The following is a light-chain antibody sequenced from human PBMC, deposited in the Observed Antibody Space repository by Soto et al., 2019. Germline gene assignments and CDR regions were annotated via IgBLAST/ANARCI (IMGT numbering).Light chain of an antibody. CDR1: QGIRGN. CDR3: QQLNDYPLT. CDR2: AAS. V-gene: IGKV1-9*01. J-gene: IGKJ4*01. Sequence: DIQLTQSPSFLSASVGERITITCRASQGIRGNLAWYQQKPGKAPKVLISAASSLQGGVPSRFSGSGSGTEFTLTISCLQPEDFATYYCQQLNDYPLTFGGGTKVEIK.